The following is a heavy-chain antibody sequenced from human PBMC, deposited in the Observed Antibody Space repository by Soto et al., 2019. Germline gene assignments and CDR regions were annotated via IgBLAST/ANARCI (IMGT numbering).Heavy chain of an antibody. CDR1: GGSISSGGYY. D-gene: IGHD2-15*01. CDR2: IYYSGST. Sequence: SETLSLTCTVSGGSISSGGYYWSWIRQHPGKGLEWIGYIYYSGSTYYNPSLKSRVTISVDTSKNQFSLKLSSVTAADTAVYYCAREYCSGGSCNTGNWFDPWGQGTLVTVSS. CDR3: AREYCSGGSCNTGNWFDP. J-gene: IGHJ5*02. V-gene: IGHV4-31*03.